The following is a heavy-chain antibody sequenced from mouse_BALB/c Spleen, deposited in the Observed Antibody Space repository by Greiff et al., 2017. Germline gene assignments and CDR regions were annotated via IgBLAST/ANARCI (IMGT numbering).Heavy chain of an antibody. V-gene: IGHV5-17*02. J-gene: IGHJ3*01. Sequence: EVQLVESGGGLVQPGGSRKLSCAASGFTFSSFGMHWVRQAPEKGLEWVAYISSGSSTIYYTDTVKGRFTISRDNPKNTLFLQMPSLSSEDTAMYYCAREEGFAYWGQGTLVTVSA. CDR2: ISSGSSTI. CDR3: AREEGFAY. CDR1: GFTFSSFG.